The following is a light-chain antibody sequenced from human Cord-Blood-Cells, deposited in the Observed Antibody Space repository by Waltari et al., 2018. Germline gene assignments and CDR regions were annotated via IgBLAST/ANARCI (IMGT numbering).Light chain of an antibody. CDR1: SLRSSN. Sequence: SSELTQDPAVSVALGQTVRITCQGDSLRSSNASWYQQKPGQAPVLVIYGKNNRPSGIPDRFSGSSSGNTASFTITGAQAEDEADYYCNSRDSSGNHVVFGGGTKLTVL. CDR3: NSRDSSGNHVV. CDR2: GKN. J-gene: IGLJ2*01. V-gene: IGLV3-19*01.